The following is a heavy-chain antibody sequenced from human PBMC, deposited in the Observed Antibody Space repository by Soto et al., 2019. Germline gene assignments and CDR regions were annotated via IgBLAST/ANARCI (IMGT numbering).Heavy chain of an antibody. J-gene: IGHJ5*02. D-gene: IGHD2-15*01. CDR3: ARALYCSGGSCSFDP. Sequence: QVQLQESGPGLVKPSETLSLTCTVSGGSVSSGNYYWSWIRQPPGKGLEWIGFIYYTGSTSYNPPLQSRVTISIDTSKNQFSLKLTSVTAADTAVYYCARALYCSGGSCSFDPWGQGTLVTVSS. V-gene: IGHV4-61*01. CDR1: GGSVSSGNYY. CDR2: IYYTGST.